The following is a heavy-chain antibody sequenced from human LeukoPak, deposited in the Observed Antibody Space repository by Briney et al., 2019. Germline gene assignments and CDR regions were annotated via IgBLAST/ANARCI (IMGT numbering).Heavy chain of an antibody. CDR1: GFTFSRSW. D-gene: IGHD5-24*01. CDR3: ARGRDGYNLVDAFDI. J-gene: IGHJ3*02. V-gene: IGHV3-7*01. CDR2: INEDGSEI. Sequence: GGSLRLSCAASGFTFSRSWMTWVRQAPGKGLEWVASINEDGSEIHYVDSVKGRFTISRDNAKDSLYLQMNSLRAEDTAVYYCARGRDGYNLVDAFDIWGQGIMVIVSS.